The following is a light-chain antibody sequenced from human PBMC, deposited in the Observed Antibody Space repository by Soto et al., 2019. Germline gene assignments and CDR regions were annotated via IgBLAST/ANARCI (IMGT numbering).Light chain of an antibody. J-gene: IGKJ2*01. CDR1: QSLDSTY. V-gene: IGKV3-20*01. CDR2: GAS. Sequence: EVVLTQSPGTLSLSPGERATLSGRASQSLDSTYLAWYQQKPGQSPRLVIYGASRRATGIPDRFSGSGSGTDFTLTIGRLEPEDFGVYYCQRSGSAPPYIFGAGTRLDI. CDR3: QRSGSAPPYI.